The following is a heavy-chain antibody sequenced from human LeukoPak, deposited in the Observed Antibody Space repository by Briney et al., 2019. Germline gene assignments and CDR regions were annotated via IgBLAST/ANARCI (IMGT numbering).Heavy chain of an antibody. D-gene: IGHD1/OR15-1a*01. V-gene: IGHV3-30*18. CDR3: AKDRSREHRRMGSPLYYYYYGMDV. Sequence: GRSLRLSCEASGFTFSSYGMHWVRQAPGKGLEWVAVISYDGSNKYYADSVKGRFTISRDNSKNTLYLQMNSLRAEDTAVYYCAKDRSREHRRMGSPLYYYYYGMDVWGQGTTVTVSS. CDR2: ISYDGSNK. CDR1: GFTFSSYG. J-gene: IGHJ6*02.